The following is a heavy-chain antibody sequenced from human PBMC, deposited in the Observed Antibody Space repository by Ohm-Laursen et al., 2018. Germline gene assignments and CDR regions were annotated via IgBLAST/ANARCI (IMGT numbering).Heavy chain of an antibody. CDR3: AKLRGHRGLDAFDG. Sequence: GSLRLSCAASGFTFSSYAMSWVRQAPGKGLEWVSSIGITDRGTYDADSVKGRFIISRDNAKNMLHLQMNSLRAEDTAVYYCAKLRGHRGLDAFDGWGQGTLVTVSS. CDR1: GFTFSSYA. D-gene: IGHD1-14*01. J-gene: IGHJ4*02. V-gene: IGHV3-23*05. CDR2: IGITDRGT.